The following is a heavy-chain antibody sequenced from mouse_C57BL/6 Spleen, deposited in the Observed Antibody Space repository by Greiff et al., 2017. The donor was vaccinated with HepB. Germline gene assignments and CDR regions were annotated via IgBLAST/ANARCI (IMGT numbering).Heavy chain of an antibody. CDR1: GYTFTDYY. Sequence: EVQLQQSGPVLVKPGASVKMSCKASGYTFTDYYMNWVKQSHGKSLEWIGVINPYNGGTSYNQKFKGKATLTVDKSSSTAYMELNSLKSEDSAVYYCAIYGNYEDYYAMDYWGQGTSVTVSS. J-gene: IGHJ4*01. V-gene: IGHV1-19*01. CDR3: AIYGNYEDYYAMDY. CDR2: INPYNGGT. D-gene: IGHD2-1*01.